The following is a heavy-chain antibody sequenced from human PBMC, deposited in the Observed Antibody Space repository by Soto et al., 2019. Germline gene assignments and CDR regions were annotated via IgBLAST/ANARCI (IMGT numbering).Heavy chain of an antibody. V-gene: IGHV3-9*01. D-gene: IGHD3-10*01. CDR2: ISWNSGSI. Sequence: EVQLVESGGGLVQPGRSLRLSCAASGFTFDDYAMHWVRQAPGKGLEWVSGISWNSGSIGYADSVKGRFIISRDNAKNSLYLQMNSLRAEDTALYYCAKKFSYGSGPAFDYWGQGTLVTVSS. CDR1: GFTFDDYA. CDR3: AKKFSYGSGPAFDY. J-gene: IGHJ4*02.